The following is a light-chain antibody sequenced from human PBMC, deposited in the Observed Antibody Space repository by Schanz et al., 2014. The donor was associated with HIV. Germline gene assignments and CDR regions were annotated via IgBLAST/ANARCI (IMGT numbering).Light chain of an antibody. V-gene: IGLV2-8*01. CDR3: SSYTSSSLWV. Sequence: QSALTQPPSASGSPGQSVTISCTGTSSDVGGYNFVSWFQQHPGKAPKLMIYEVTKRPSGVPARFSGSKSGNTASLTISGLQAEDEADYYCSSYTSSSLWVFGGGTKLTVL. CDR2: EVT. CDR1: SSDVGGYNF. J-gene: IGLJ3*02.